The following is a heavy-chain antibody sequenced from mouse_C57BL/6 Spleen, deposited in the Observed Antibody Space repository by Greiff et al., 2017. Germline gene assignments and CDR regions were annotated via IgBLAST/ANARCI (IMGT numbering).Heavy chain of an antibody. Sequence: QVQLKQSGAELVKPGASVKISCKASGYAFSSYWMNWVKQRPGKGLEWIGQIYPGDGDTNYNGKFKGKATLTADKSSSTAYMQLSSLTSEDSAVYFCARSSAYGSSPYAMDYWGQGTSVTVSS. CDR1: GYAFSSYW. D-gene: IGHD1-1*01. J-gene: IGHJ4*01. CDR2: IYPGDGDT. CDR3: ARSSAYGSSPYAMDY. V-gene: IGHV1-80*01.